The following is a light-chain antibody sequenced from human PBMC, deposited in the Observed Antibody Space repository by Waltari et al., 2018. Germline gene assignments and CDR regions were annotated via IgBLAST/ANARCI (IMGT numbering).Light chain of an antibody. CDR1: SSDVGAYSY. CDR2: DVI. V-gene: IGLV2-14*01. CDR3: NSYTNNSTLV. J-gene: IGLJ3*02. Sequence: QPASVSGSPGPSITISCTGTSSDVGAYSYVSWYQQFPGKVPKRIIYDVIRRPSGVSNRFSGSKSGNTASLTISGLQGEDEAHYYCNSYTNNSTLVFGGGTELTVL.